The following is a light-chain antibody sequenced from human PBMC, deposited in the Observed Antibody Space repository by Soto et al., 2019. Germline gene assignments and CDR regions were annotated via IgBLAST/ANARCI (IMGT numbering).Light chain of an antibody. CDR1: QDIGLT. CDR3: QQFNSYPLT. Sequence: AIQLTQSPSSLSASVGDRVTITCRASQDIGLTLAWYQQKPGKAPNLLIYDAPTLQSGVPSRFSGSGSGTDFTLTISSLQPDDFATYYCQQFNSYPLTFGGGTKVGIK. V-gene: IGKV1-13*02. J-gene: IGKJ4*01. CDR2: DAP.